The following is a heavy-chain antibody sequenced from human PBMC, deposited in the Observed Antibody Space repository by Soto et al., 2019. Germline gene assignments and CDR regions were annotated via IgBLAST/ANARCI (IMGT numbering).Heavy chain of an antibody. V-gene: IGHV3-21*01. CDR2: ISSSSSYI. CDR3: ARDHTLVGAILGY. Sequence: VRLSCAASGFTFSSYSMNWVRQAPGKGLEWVSSISSSSSYIYYADSVKGRFTISRDNAKNSLYLQMNSLRAEDTAVYYCARDHTLVGAILGYWGQGTLVTVSS. D-gene: IGHD1-26*01. CDR1: GFTFSSYS. J-gene: IGHJ4*02.